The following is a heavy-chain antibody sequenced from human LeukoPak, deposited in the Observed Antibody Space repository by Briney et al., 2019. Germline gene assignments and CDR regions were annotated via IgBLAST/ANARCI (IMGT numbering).Heavy chain of an antibody. CDR3: ARAPMIVVVFPPRLDF. V-gene: IGHV1-2*02. Sequence: ASVKVSCKTSGYTFAGYYMHWVRQAPGQGLEWMGWINPNSGGTNYAQKFQGRVTMTSDTSISTAYMELSSLRSDDTAMYYCARAPMIVVVFPPRLDFWGQGTLVTVSS. J-gene: IGHJ4*02. CDR2: INPNSGGT. D-gene: IGHD3-22*01. CDR1: GYTFAGYY.